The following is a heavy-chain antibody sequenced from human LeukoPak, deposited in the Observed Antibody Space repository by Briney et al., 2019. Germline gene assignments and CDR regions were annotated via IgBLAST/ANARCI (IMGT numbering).Heavy chain of an antibody. J-gene: IGHJ6*02. CDR2: IDDSGVIG. D-gene: IGHD3-22*01. CDR3: AKRLKRNYYYHYAMDV. CDR1: GFTFKTHA. V-gene: IGHV3-23*01. Sequence: SGGSLRLSCAASGFTFKTHAMSWVRQAPGKGLEWVSRIDDSGVIGSYADSVKGRFTISRDNSKMTLTLQMNSLRAEDTAVYYCAKRLKRNYYYHYAMDVWGQGTTVTVSS.